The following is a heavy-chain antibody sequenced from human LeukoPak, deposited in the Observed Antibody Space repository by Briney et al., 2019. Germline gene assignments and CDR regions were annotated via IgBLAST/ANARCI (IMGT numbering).Heavy chain of an antibody. J-gene: IGHJ4*02. V-gene: IGHV3-23*01. CDR1: GFTFSSYA. D-gene: IGHD1-14*01. CDR3: AKHTGGILGSLDY. Sequence: PGGSLRLSCAASGFTFSSYAMSWVRQAPGKGLEGVSGIFIHGDETYHAESVKGRFTTSRDNSKSTLYLQMNSLRADDTAVYYCAKHTGGILGSLDYWGQGTLVTVSS. CDR2: IFIHGDET.